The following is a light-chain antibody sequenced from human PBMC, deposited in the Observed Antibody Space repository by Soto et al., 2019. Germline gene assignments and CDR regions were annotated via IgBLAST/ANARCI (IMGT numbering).Light chain of an antibody. J-gene: IGKJ5*01. CDR2: DAS. CDR3: QQYGSLPIT. V-gene: IGKV1-33*01. CDR1: QDVGNF. Sequence: HVTRSPSSLSASIGDIFTISFQASQDVGNFLNWYQQRPGKAPYLLIYDASNLDSGVSSRFSGSGSGRDFSFTITSLQPDDVATYFCQQYGSLPITFGQGTRLEIK.